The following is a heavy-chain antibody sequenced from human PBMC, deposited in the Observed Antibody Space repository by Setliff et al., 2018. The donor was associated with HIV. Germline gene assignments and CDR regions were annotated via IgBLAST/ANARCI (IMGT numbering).Heavy chain of an antibody. CDR1: GYTFATYA. V-gene: IGHV1-3*01. D-gene: IGHD4-17*01. J-gene: IGHJ6*03. CDR2: INSGNGNT. Sequence: ASVKVSCKASGYTFATYAVLWVRQAPGQRLESMGWINSGNGNTKYSQKFQGRVTISMDASATTLYMELSSLRSEDTAVYYCARGRGNDYGDYSYYYYMDVWGKGTTVTVSS. CDR3: ARGRGNDYGDYSYYYYMDV.